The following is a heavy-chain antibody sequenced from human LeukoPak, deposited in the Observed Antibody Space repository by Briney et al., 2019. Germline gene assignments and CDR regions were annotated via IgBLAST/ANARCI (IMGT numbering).Heavy chain of an antibody. CDR1: GGSISSGTHY. CDR2: IFTSGSP. J-gene: IGHJ3*02. V-gene: IGHV4-61*02. D-gene: IGHD1-7*01. CDR3: ARRWNYKDAFDI. Sequence: SETLSLTCDVSGGSISSGTHYWTWVRQPVGKGLEWLGRIFTSGSPTYNSSLKSRLTISLDKSKNQFSLRLSSVTAADTAVYYCARRWNYKDAFDIWGQGTMVTVSS.